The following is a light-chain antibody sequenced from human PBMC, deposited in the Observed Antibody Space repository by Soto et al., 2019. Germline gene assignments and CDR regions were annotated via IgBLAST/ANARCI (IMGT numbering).Light chain of an antibody. Sequence: EIVLTQSPGTLSLSPGERATLSCRASQSISSSYLAWYQQKPGQAPRLLIYGASSRAVGIPDNFSGSGSGTDFTLTISRLEPEDFAVYYCQQYGTSPWTFGQGTNVDIK. CDR2: GAS. J-gene: IGKJ1*01. CDR3: QQYGTSPWT. CDR1: QSISSSY. V-gene: IGKV3-20*01.